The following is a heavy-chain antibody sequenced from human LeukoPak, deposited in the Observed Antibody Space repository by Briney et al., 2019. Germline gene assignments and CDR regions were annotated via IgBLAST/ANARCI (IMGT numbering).Heavy chain of an antibody. J-gene: IGHJ4*02. Sequence: GGSLRLSCAASGFTFSSYWMSWVRQAPGKGLEWVANIKQDGSEKYYVDSVKGRFTISRDNAKNSLYLQMNSLRAEDTAVYYCARDYSGSPYYFDYWGQGTLVTVSS. CDR3: ARDYSGSPYYFDY. V-gene: IGHV3-7*01. CDR1: GFTFSSYW. CDR2: IKQDGSEK. D-gene: IGHD1-26*01.